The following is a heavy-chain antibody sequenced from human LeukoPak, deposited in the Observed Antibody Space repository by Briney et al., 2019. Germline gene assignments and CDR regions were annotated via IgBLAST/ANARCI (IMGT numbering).Heavy chain of an antibody. D-gene: IGHD1-26*01. CDR3: ANGGYSGSKHPADY. CDR2: INGSGSNL. CDR1: GFTFSDSL. J-gene: IGHJ4*02. Sequence: GGSLRLSRAASGFTFSDSLMSWIRQAPGKGLEWLAYINGSGSNLYYADAVRGRFTISRDNAKNSLYLQMNSLRAEDTAVYYCANGGYSGSKHPADYWGQGTLVTVSS. V-gene: IGHV3-11*04.